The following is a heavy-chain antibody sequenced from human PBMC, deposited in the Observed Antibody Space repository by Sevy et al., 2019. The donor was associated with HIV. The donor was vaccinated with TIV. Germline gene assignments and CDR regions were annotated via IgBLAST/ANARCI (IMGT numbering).Heavy chain of an antibody. J-gene: IGHJ4*02. CDR2: ISGSGGST. V-gene: IGHV3-23*01. CDR1: GFTFSSYA. CDR3: AKGRGYSGYGTFDY. Sequence: GGSLRLSCAASGFTFSSYAMSWVRQAPGKGLEWVSAISGSGGSTYYAYSVKGPFTISRDNSKNTLYLQMNSLRAEDTAVYYCAKGRGYSGYGTFDYWGQGTLVTVSS. D-gene: IGHD5-12*01.